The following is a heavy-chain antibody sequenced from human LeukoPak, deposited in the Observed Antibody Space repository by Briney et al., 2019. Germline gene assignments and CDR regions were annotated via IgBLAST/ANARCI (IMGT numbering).Heavy chain of an antibody. CDR3: ARIRKRGGYYRY. V-gene: IGHV1-18*01. D-gene: IGHD3-3*01. J-gene: IGHJ4*02. CDR2: ISAYNGNT. Sequence: GASVKLSFTASGYTFTIYGISWVRQAPGQGLEWMGWISAYNGNTNYAQKLQGRVTMTTDPSTSTAYMELMSPRSDATAVYSCARIRKRGGYYRYWGQGTLVTVSS. CDR1: GYTFTIYG.